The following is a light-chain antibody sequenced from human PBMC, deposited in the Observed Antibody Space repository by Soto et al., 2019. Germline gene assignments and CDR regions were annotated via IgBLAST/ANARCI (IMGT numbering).Light chain of an antibody. CDR3: QQVNSYPIT. Sequence: DIPLTQSPSFLSASVGDRVTITCRASQGIRHYVAGYQQQAGRAHKLRSDIASTLQSWVPSRCSAMYAGTECTRTITSLQPEEGATYYGQQVNSYPITVGQGTRLEIK. CDR1: QGIRHY. V-gene: IGKV1-9*01. J-gene: IGKJ5*01. CDR2: IAS.